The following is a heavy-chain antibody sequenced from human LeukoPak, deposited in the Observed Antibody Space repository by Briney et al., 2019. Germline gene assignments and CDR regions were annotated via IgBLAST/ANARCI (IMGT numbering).Heavy chain of an antibody. Sequence: GGSLRLSCAASGFTFTNYVMSWVRQAPGKGLEWVSAISDDGRSTYYADSVKGRFTISRDNSKNTLYLQMNNLRAEDTAFYYCAKRVPYSSSSVYFDCRGQGTLVTVSS. J-gene: IGHJ4*02. CDR1: GFTFTNYV. CDR2: ISDDGRST. D-gene: IGHD6-6*01. CDR3: AKRVPYSSSSVYFDC. V-gene: IGHV3-23*01.